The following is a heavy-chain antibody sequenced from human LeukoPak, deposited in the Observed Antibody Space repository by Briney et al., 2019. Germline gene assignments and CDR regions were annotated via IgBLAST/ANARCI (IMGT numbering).Heavy chain of an antibody. J-gene: IGHJ6*02. V-gene: IGHV1-18*01. D-gene: IGHD2-2*01. Sequence: ASVKVSCKASGGTFISYAISWVRQAPGQGLEWMGWISAYNGNTNYAQKLQGRVTMTTDTSTSTAYMELRSLRSDDTAVYYCAKSYCSSTSCYVGYYGMDVWGQGTTVTVSS. CDR3: AKSYCSSTSCYVGYYGMDV. CDR2: ISAYNGNT. CDR1: GGTFISYA.